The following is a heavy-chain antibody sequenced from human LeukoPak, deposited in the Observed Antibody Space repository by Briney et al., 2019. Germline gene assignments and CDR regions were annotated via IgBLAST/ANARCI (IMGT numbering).Heavy chain of an antibody. Sequence: ASVKVSCKASGYTFTGYYMHWVRQSPGQGLEWMGRINPNSGGTKYAYKFQGRVSITRDTSISTAYMELSRLISDDKAVYYYARARVITVVGATSAFDIWGQGTMVTVSS. CDR1: GYTFTGYY. D-gene: IGHD1-26*01. V-gene: IGHV1-2*06. CDR2: INPNSGGT. J-gene: IGHJ3*02. CDR3: ARARVITVVGATSAFDI.